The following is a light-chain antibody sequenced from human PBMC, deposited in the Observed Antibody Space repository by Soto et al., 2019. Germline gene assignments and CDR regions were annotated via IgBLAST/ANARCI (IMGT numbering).Light chain of an antibody. CDR2: DVN. Sequence: QSALTQPRSVSGSPGQSVTISCTGTSSDVGGYNYVSWYQQHPGKAPKLMIYDVNKRPSGVPDRFSGSKSGKTASLTISGLQAEDEADYYCCSYAGSYTLYVFGTGTKLTVL. J-gene: IGLJ1*01. CDR1: SSDVGGYNY. CDR3: CSYAGSYTLYV. V-gene: IGLV2-11*01.